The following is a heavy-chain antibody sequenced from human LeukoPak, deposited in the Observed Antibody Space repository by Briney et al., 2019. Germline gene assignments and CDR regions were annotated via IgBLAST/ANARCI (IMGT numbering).Heavy chain of an antibody. CDR1: GFTSSSFA. CDR3: AKRITVAVGYYFDC. Sequence: GGSLRLSCVGSGFTSSSFAMSWVRQAPGKGLEWVSSISGGGANTYYADSVKGRFTISRDDSKNMQFLQMNSLRPEDTAVYFCAKRITVAVGYYFDCWGQGTLVTVSS. V-gene: IGHV3-23*01. D-gene: IGHD6-19*01. J-gene: IGHJ4*02. CDR2: ISGGGANT.